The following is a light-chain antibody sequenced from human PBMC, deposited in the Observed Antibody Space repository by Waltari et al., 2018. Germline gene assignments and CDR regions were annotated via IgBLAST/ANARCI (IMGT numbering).Light chain of an antibody. CDR1: ELGDKY. Sequence: SYDLTQPPSVSVSPGQTASITCSGDELGDKYASGEQQKPGQSPVLVIYQDSKRPSGVPERFSGSNSGTTATLTISGAQAMDEADYYCQAWASGAAYVFGPGTQVTVL. J-gene: IGLJ1*01. CDR2: QDS. V-gene: IGLV3-1*01. CDR3: QAWASGAAYV.